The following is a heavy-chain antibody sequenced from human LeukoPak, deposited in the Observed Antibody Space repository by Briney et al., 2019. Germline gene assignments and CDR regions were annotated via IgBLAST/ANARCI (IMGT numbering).Heavy chain of an antibody. CDR1: GDSISIGSYY. Sequence: PSETLSLTCTVSGDSISIGSYYWSWLRQPAGKGLEWIGHTNTTGSTKYNPSLKSRVTISVDTSNNQFSLKVSSVTAADTAVYYCARDWDYWGQGTLVTVSS. V-gene: IGHV4-61*09. CDR3: ARDWDY. CDR2: TNTTGST. J-gene: IGHJ4*02.